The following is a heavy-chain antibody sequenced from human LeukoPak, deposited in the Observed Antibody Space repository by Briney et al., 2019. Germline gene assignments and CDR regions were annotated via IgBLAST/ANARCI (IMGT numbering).Heavy chain of an antibody. CDR1: GYSFTSHW. CDR2: IYAGDSGT. CDR3: TRHIAVAGPDY. J-gene: IGHJ4*02. V-gene: IGHV5-51*01. Sequence: GEPLKISCRGSGYSFTSHWIGWVRQMPGKGLEWMAIIYAGDSGTRISPSFQGQVTISADKSISTAYLQWSSLKASDTAIYYCTRHIAVAGPDYWGQGTLVTVSS. D-gene: IGHD6-19*01.